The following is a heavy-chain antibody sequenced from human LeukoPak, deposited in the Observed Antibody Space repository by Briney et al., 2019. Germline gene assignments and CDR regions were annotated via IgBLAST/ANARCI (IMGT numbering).Heavy chain of an antibody. J-gene: IGHJ4*02. CDR2: IYYSGST. CDR3: AREYYYVYDY. CDR1: GGSISSSSYY. D-gene: IGHD3-10*02. Sequence: SETLSLTCTVSGGSISSSSYYWGWIRQPPGKGLEWIGSIYYSGSTYYNPSLKSRVTISIDTSKNQFSLKLSSVTAADTAVYYCAREYYYVYDYWGQGTLVTVSS. V-gene: IGHV4-39*07.